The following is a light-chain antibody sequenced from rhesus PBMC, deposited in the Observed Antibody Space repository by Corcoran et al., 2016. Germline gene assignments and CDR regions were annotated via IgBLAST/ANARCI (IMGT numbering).Light chain of an antibody. J-gene: IGKJ2*01. V-gene: IGKV4-1*01. CDR2: WAS. CDR3: HQYYSTPYS. CDR1: QSVLYSSNNKTY. Sequence: DIVMTQSPDSLAVSLGERVTINCRASQSVLYSSNNKTYLAWYQQKPEQPPKVLIYWASTRESGVPNRCSGSGPGTDFTLTIRCLQADDVAVYDCHQYYSTPYSFGQGTKVDIK.